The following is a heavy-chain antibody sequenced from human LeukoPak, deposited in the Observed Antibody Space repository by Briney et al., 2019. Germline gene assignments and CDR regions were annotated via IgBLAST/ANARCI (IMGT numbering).Heavy chain of an antibody. V-gene: IGHV1-2*02. CDR2: INPNSGGT. D-gene: IGHD3-22*01. CDR3: ARDYYDSSGYYLRY. J-gene: IGHJ4*02. Sequence: ASVKVSCKASGYTFTGYYTHWVRQAPGQGLEWMGWINPNSGGTNYAQKFQGRVTMTRDTSISTAYMELSRLRSDDTAVYYCARDYYDSSGYYLRYWGQGTLVTVSS. CDR1: GYTFTGYY.